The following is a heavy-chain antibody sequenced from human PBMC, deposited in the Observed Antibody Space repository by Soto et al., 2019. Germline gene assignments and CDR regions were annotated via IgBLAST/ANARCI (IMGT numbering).Heavy chain of an antibody. V-gene: IGHV3-23*01. D-gene: IGHD3-10*01. CDR3: AKRHYYGSGSFALAT. CDR1: GFTFSSNA. Sequence: GSLRLSCAGSGFTFSSNAMSWVRQAPGKGLEWVSSVSGDGYASDYADSVKGRFTVSRHNSKNTLYLQMNSLRTVDTAVYYCAKRHYYGSGSFALATWGQGTLVTVSS. CDR2: VSGDGYAS. J-gene: IGHJ4*03.